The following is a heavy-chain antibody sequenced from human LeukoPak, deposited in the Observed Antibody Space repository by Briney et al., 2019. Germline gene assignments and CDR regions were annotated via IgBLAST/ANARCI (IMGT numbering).Heavy chain of an antibody. Sequence: PGGYLRLSCAASGFTFSSYSMNWVRQAPGKGLEWVSSISSSSSYIYYADSVKGRFTISRDNAKNSLYLQMNSLRAEDTAVYYCARVPPYYYDSSGYYPYYFDYWGQGTLVTVSS. V-gene: IGHV3-21*01. J-gene: IGHJ4*02. CDR2: ISSSSSYI. CDR3: ARVPPYYYDSSGYYPYYFDY. D-gene: IGHD3-22*01. CDR1: GFTFSSYS.